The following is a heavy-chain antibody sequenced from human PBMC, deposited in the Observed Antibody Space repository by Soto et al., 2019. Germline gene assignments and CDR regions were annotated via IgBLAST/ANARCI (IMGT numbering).Heavy chain of an antibody. CDR1: GFTFSSYA. CDR2: ISGSGGST. D-gene: IGHD1-1*01. V-gene: IGHV3-23*01. Sequence: EVQLLESGGGLVQPGGSLRLSCAASGFTFSSYAMTWVRQAPGKGLEWVSEISGSGGSTYYADSVEGRFTISRDNSKKTLYLEMSSLRGEETGVYYCAKDFYKSSGSYFDYWGQGTLVPVPS. J-gene: IGHJ4*02. CDR3: AKDFYKSSGSYFDY.